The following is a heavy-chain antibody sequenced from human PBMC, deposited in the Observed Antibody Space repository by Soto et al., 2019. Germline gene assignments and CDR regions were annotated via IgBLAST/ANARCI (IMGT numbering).Heavy chain of an antibody. CDR1: GFTFSSYA. CDR3: AKDDPVYSSSSDPYNWFDP. D-gene: IGHD6-6*01. CDR2: ISGSGGST. J-gene: IGHJ5*02. Sequence: GGSLRLSCAASGFTFSSYAMSWVRQAPGKGLEWVSAISGSGGSTYYADSVKGRFTISRDNSKNTLYLQMNSLRAEDTAVYYCAKDDPVYSSSSDPYNWFDPWGQGTLVTVSS. V-gene: IGHV3-23*01.